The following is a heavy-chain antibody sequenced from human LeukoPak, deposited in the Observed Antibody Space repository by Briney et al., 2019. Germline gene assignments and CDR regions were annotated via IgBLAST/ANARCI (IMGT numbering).Heavy chain of an antibody. Sequence: SETLSHTCTVSGYSISSGYYWGWIRQPPGKGLEWIGSIYHSGSTYYNPSLKSRVTISVDTSKNQFSLKLSSVTAADTAVYYCARSYGSGSYLVYWGQGTLVTVSS. V-gene: IGHV4-38-2*02. J-gene: IGHJ4*02. D-gene: IGHD3-10*01. CDR1: GYSISSGYY. CDR2: IYHSGST. CDR3: ARSYGSGSYLVY.